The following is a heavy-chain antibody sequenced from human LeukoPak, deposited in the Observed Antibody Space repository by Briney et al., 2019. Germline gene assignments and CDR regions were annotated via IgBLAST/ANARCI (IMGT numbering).Heavy chain of an antibody. CDR2: ISGSGGST. Sequence: PGGSLRLPCGASGFTFRNYWMNWVRQAPGKGLEWVSAISGSGGSTYYADSVKGRFTISRDNSKNTLYLQMNSLRAEDTAVYYCARLKGGHADPWVHFDYWGQGTLVTVSS. D-gene: IGHD1-26*01. CDR3: ARLKGGHADPWVHFDY. J-gene: IGHJ4*02. V-gene: IGHV3-23*01. CDR1: GFTFRNYW.